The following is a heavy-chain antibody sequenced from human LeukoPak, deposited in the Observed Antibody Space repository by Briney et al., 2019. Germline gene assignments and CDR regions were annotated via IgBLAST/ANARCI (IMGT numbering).Heavy chain of an antibody. CDR1: GFTFDDHG. CDR3: AKARGATYGTYYFDY. V-gene: IGHV3-23*01. CDR2: ISGSGGDT. D-gene: IGHD4/OR15-4a*01. Sequence: PGGSLRLSCAASGFTFDDHGMSWVRQAPGKGLEWVSISGSGGDTYYADSVKGRFTISRDNSKNTLYLQMNSLRAEDTAVYYCAKARGATYGTYYFDYWGQGTLVTVSS. J-gene: IGHJ4*02.